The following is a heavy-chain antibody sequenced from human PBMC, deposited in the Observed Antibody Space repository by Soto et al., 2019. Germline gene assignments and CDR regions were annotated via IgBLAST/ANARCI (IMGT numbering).Heavy chain of an antibody. CDR1: GYTFTGYY. D-gene: IGHD6-19*01. CDR3: ARDKGSGWLGAMDV. Sequence: QVQLVQSGAEVKKPGASVKVSCKASGYTFTGYYMHCVRQAPGQGLEWMGWINPNSGGTNYAQKFKGRVTMTRDTAISKAHMELSRLRSDDTAVYYCARDKGSGWLGAMDVWGQGTTVTVSS. V-gene: IGHV1-2*02. CDR2: INPNSGGT. J-gene: IGHJ6*02.